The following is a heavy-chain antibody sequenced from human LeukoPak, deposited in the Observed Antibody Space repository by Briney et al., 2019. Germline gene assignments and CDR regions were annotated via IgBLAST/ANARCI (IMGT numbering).Heavy chain of an antibody. D-gene: IGHD2-8*01. J-gene: IGHJ4*02. CDR3: AREDIWCMPD. CDR1: GFTFSSYA. CDR2: ISYDGSNK. V-gene: IGHV3-30*01. Sequence: PGRSLRLSCAASGFTFSSYATHWVRQAPGKGLEWVAVISYDGSNKYYADSVKGRFTISRDNSKNTLYLQMNSLRAEDTAVYYCAREDIWCMPDWGQGTLVTVSS.